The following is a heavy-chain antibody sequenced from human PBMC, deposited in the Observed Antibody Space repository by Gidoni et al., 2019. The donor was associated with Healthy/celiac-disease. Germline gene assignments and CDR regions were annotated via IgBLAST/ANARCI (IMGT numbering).Heavy chain of an antibody. J-gene: IGHJ4*02. V-gene: IGHV4-34*01. CDR2: INHSGST. CDR3: ALVGGGDLSAPPFDY. Sequence: QVQLQQWGAGLLKPSAPLSLTCAVYGGSFSGYYWSWIRQPPGKGLEWIGEINHSGSTNYNPSLKSRVTISVDTSKNQFSLKLSSVTAADTAVYYCALVGGGDLSAPPFDYWGQGTLVTVSS. CDR1: GGSFSGYY. D-gene: IGHD2-21*02.